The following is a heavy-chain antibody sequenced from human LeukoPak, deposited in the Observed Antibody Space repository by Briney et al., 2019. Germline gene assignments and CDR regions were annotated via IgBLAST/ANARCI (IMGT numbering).Heavy chain of an antibody. CDR2: ISNNRGSAT. V-gene: IGHV3-11*01. Sequence: GGSLRLSFAASGFTLGDYYMSWIRQAPGKGLEWVSYISNNRGSATYYADSVKGRFTNSRDNAKNSLYLQMNSLRADDTAVYYCARDFRNKGMDVWGQGTTVTVSS. CDR3: ARDFRNKGMDV. D-gene: IGHD2/OR15-2a*01. J-gene: IGHJ6*02. CDR1: GFTLGDYY.